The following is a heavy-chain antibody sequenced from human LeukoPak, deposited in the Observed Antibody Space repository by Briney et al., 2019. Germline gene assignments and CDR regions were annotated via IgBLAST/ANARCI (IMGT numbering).Heavy chain of an antibody. CDR3: ASTRPR. V-gene: IGHV4-38-2*02. D-gene: IGHD6-6*01. Sequence: SETLSLTCTVSGYSISSGYYWGWIRQPPGKGLEWIGSVYHSGSTYYNPSLKSRVTISVDTSKNQFSLKLSSVTAADTAVYYCASTRPRWGQGTLVTVSS. J-gene: IGHJ4*02. CDR2: VYHSGST. CDR1: GYSISSGYY.